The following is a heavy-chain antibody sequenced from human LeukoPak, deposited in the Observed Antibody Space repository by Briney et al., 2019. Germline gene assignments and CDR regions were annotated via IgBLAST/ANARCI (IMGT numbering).Heavy chain of an antibody. V-gene: IGHV4-34*01. CDR3: ARGSRFDP. CDR2: INHSGST. CDR1: GGSFSGYY. Sequence: SETLSLTCAVYGGSFSGYYWSWIRQPPGKGLEWIGEINHSGSTNYNPSLKSRVTISVDTSKNQFSLKLSSVTAADTAVYYCARGSRFDPWGQGTLVTVSS. J-gene: IGHJ5*02.